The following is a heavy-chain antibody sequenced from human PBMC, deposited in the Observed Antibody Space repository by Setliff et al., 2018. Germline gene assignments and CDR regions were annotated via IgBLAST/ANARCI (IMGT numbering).Heavy chain of an antibody. J-gene: IGHJ6*03. Sequence: SETLSLTCTVSDGSLSTYYWSWIRQPPGKGLEWIGFISYSGITTYNVSLKSRVSISVDTSKNQFSLKLSSVTAADTAVYYCARGLRYCSGGSCYRPGYYYMDVWGKGTTVTVSS. CDR2: ISYSGIT. V-gene: IGHV4-59*12. CDR1: DGSLSTYY. D-gene: IGHD2-15*01. CDR3: ARGLRYCSGGSCYRPGYYYMDV.